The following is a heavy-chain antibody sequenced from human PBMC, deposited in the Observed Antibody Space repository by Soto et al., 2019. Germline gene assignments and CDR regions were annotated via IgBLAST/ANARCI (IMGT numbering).Heavy chain of an antibody. D-gene: IGHD5-18*01. J-gene: IGHJ6*02. Sequence: SETLYLTCTVSGGSISSGDYYWSWIRQPPGKGLGWIGYIYYSGSTYYNPSLKSRVTISVYSSKNQFSLKLSSVSAADTAVYYCARASPVVTDVWGQGTTVT. CDR1: GGSISSGDYY. V-gene: IGHV4-30-4*01. CDR2: IYYSGST. CDR3: ARASPVVTDV.